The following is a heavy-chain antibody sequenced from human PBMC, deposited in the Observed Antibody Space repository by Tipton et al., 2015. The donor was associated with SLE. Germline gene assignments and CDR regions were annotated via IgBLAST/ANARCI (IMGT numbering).Heavy chain of an antibody. CDR3: ARVVAVDATYYYDMDV. CDR1: GGSISTHQ. J-gene: IGHJ6*02. Sequence: LRLSCTVSGGSISTHQWSWIRQSPREGLEWIGYIYDRGTTNYNPSVMSRVVVSMDTSKNQFSLRLTSVTAADTAVYYCARVVAVDATYYYDMDVWGQGTTVTVSS. V-gene: IGHV4-59*11. CDR2: IYDRGTT. D-gene: IGHD2-15*01.